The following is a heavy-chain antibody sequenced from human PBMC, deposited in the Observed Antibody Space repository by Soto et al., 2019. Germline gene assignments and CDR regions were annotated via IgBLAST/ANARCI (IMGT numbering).Heavy chain of an antibody. V-gene: IGHV4-31*03. CDR2: INDSGNT. CDR1: GGSMTTGGYY. D-gene: IGHD5-18*01. J-gene: IGHJ3*02. CDR3: ARDRGYSYGDDAFDI. Sequence: PSETLSLTCTVSGGSMTTGGYYWSWIRQHPGKGLEWIGYINDSGNTIYNPSLRSRVSISVDTSKNQFSLRLNSVTAADTAVYYCARDRGYSYGDDAFDIWGQGTLVTVSS.